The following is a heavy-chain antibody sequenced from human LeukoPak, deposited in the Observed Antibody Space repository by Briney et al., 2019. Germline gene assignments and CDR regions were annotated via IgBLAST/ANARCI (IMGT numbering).Heavy chain of an antibody. CDR1: GGSISSYY. Sequence: SGTLSLTCTVSGGSISSYYWSWIRQPAGKGLEWIGRIYTSGSTNYNPSPESRVTMSVSKYKNQFSLKLSSVTAADTAVYYCARDLAITMVRGQAPLWVFDYWGQGTLVTVSS. CDR3: ARDLAITMVRGQAPLWVFDY. CDR2: IYTSGST. V-gene: IGHV4-4*07. D-gene: IGHD3-10*01. J-gene: IGHJ4*02.